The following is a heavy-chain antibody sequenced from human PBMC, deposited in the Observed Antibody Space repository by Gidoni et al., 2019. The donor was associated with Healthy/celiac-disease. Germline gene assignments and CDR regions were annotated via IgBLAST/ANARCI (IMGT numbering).Heavy chain of an antibody. CDR1: GGSFSGYY. V-gene: IGHV4-34*01. D-gene: IGHD3-10*01. Sequence: QVQLQQWGAGLLQPSETLSLTCAVYGGSFSGYYWSWIRQPPGKGLEWSGEINHSGSTNYNPSLKSRVTISVDTSKNQFSLKLSSVTAADTAVYYCARGGRYGSGSYLPYNWFDPWGQGTLVTVSS. J-gene: IGHJ5*02. CDR2: INHSGST. CDR3: ARGGRYGSGSYLPYNWFDP.